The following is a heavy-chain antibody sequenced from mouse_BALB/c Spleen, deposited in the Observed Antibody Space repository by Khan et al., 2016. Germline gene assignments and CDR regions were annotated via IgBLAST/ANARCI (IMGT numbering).Heavy chain of an antibody. CDR2: INPSSGYP. V-gene: IGHV1-4*01. CDR3: ARKLGNYFDY. Sequence: QVQLQQSGAELARPGASVKMSCKASGYTFTSYTMHWVKQRPGQGLEWIGYINPSSGYPNYNQKFKDKATLTADKSSSTAYMQLSSLTSEDSAVCYGARKLGNYFDYWGQGTTRTVSS. J-gene: IGHJ2*01. CDR1: GYTFTSYT. D-gene: IGHD2-14*01.